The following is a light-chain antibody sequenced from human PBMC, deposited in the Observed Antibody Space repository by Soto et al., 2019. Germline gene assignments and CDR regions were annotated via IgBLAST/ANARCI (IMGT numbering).Light chain of an antibody. V-gene: IGLV2-8*01. CDR3: SSYAGSSNV. Sequence: QSALTQPPSASGAPGQSVAISCTGTSSDVGGYNYVSWYQQHPGQAPKLMIYEVNTRPSGVPDRFSGSKSGNTASLTVSGLQAEDEADYYCSSYAGSSNVFGTGTKLTVL. J-gene: IGLJ1*01. CDR1: SSDVGGYNY. CDR2: EVN.